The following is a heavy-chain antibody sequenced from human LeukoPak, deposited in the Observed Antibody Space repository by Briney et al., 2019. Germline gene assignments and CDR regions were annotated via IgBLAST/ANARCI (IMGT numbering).Heavy chain of an antibody. CDR2: IGPTGTDT. CDR1: GFTFSSYA. V-gene: IGHV3-21*01. J-gene: IGHJ4*02. Sequence: GGSLRLSCAASGFTFSSYAMSWVRQAPGKGLEWVSSIGPTGTDTYHADSVKGRFTISRDNAKNSLYLQMDSLRAEDTAVYYCATESIGRHYDYWGQGTLLTVSS. D-gene: IGHD3-3*02. CDR3: ATESIGRHYDY.